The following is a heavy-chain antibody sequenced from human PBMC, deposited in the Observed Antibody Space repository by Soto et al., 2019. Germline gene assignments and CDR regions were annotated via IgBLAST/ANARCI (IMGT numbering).Heavy chain of an antibody. J-gene: IGHJ4*02. V-gene: IGHV3-21*01. D-gene: IGHD3-22*01. CDR1: GFTFSSYS. CDR2: ISSSSSYI. Sequence: GGSLRLSCAASGFTFSSYSMNWVRQAPGKGLEWVSSISSSSSYIYYADSVKGRFTISRDNAKNSLYLQMNSLRAEDTAVYYCARETPSYYYDSSGYYTPSPPYWGQGTLVTVSS. CDR3: ARETPSYYYDSSGYYTPSPPY.